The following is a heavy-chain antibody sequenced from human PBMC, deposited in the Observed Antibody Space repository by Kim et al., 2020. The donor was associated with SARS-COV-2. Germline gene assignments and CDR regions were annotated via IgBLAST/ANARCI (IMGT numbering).Heavy chain of an antibody. V-gene: IGHV3-23*01. CDR2: ISGSGIRT. J-gene: IGHJ4*02. CDR3: VKGELRGRFDS. D-gene: IGHD1-26*01. CDR1: GFTFSNYS. Sequence: GGSLRLSCVASGFTFSNYSMSWVRQAPGKGLEWVSAISGSGIRTYLADSVKSRFTISRDNSKHTVYVQMNSLRADDTAVYYCVKGELRGRFDSWGQGTLVTVSS.